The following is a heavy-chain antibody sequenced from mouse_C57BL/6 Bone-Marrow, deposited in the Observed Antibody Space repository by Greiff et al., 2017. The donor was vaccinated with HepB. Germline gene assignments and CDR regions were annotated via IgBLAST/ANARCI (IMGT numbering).Heavy chain of an antibody. Sequence: DVKLVESGGDLVKPGGSLKLSCAASGFTFSSYGMSWVRQTPDKRLEWVATISSGGSYTYYPDSVKGRFTISRDNAKNTLYLQMSSLKSEDTAMYYCARPVLLWFPFDYWGQGTTLTVSS. V-gene: IGHV5-6*02. CDR1: GFTFSSYG. D-gene: IGHD2-2*01. J-gene: IGHJ2*01. CDR3: ARPVLLWFPFDY. CDR2: ISSGGSYT.